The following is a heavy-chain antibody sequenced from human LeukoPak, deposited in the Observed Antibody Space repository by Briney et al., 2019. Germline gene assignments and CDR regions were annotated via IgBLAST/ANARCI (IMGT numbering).Heavy chain of an antibody. Sequence: ASVKVSCKASGYTFTSYYMHWVRQAPGQGLEWVGIINPSSGSTNYAQKFQGRVTMTRDTSTSTVYMELSSLRSEDTAVYYCARVVGSTDDFWGQGTLVTVSS. CDR1: GYTFTSYY. CDR2: INPSSGST. D-gene: IGHD5/OR15-5a*01. V-gene: IGHV1-46*01. J-gene: IGHJ4*02. CDR3: ARVVGSTDDF.